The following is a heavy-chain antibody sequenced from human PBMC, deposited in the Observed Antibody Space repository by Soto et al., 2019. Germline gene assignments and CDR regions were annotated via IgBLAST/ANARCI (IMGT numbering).Heavy chain of an antibody. J-gene: IGHJ6*02. V-gene: IGHV4-59*12. CDR1: GGSITNYY. Sequence: QVQLQESGPGLVKPSETLSLMCTVSGGSITNYYWSWIRQSPAKGLEWIGYVSDSGSTKYNPSLKIRVTISVDTSKNQFSLKLTSLTAADTAVYYCARERVGHSAMDVWGQGTTVTVSS. CDR3: ARERVGHSAMDV. D-gene: IGHD1-26*01. CDR2: VSDSGST.